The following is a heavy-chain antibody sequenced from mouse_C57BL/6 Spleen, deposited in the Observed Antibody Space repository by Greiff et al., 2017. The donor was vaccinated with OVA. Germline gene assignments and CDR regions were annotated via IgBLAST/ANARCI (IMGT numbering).Heavy chain of an antibody. CDR1: GFTFSDYY. CDR2: INYDGSST. V-gene: IGHV5-16*01. J-gene: IGHJ2*01. CDR3: ARGYGNYNY. D-gene: IGHD2-1*01. Sequence: DVQLQESEGGLVQPGSSMKLSCTASGFTFSDYYMAWVRQVPEKGLEWVANINYDGSSTYYLDSLKSRFIISRDNAKNILYLQMSSLKSEDTATYYCARGYGNYNYWGQGTTLTVSS.